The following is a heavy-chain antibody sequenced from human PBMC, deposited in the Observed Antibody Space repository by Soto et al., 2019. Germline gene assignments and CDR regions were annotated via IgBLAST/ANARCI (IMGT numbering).Heavy chain of an antibody. V-gene: IGHV3-30*18. Sequence: QVQVVESGGGVVQPGRSLRLSCAASGFTLSGYGMHWVRQAPGKGLEWVAVISYDGRNQYYADSVKGRFTVSRDNSKSTLYLQMDSLGVEDSAVYYYAKGGSSSARYFDYWGQGTLVTVSS. CDR1: GFTLSGYG. CDR2: ISYDGRNQ. D-gene: IGHD6-6*01. J-gene: IGHJ4*02. CDR3: AKGGSSSARYFDY.